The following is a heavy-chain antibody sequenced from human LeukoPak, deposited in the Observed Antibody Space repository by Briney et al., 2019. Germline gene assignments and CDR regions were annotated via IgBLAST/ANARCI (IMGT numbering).Heavy chain of an antibody. J-gene: IGHJ4*02. CDR3: AREFDY. Sequence: GGSLRLSCAASGFTFSSYGMHWVRQAPGKGLEWVAVIWYDGSNKYYADSVKGRFTISRDNSKNTLYLQMSSLRAVDTAVYYCAREFDYWGQGTLVTVSS. V-gene: IGHV3-33*01. CDR2: IWYDGSNK. CDR1: GFTFSSYG.